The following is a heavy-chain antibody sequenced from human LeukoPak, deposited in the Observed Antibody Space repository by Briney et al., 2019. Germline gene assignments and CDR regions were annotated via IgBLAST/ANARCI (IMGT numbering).Heavy chain of an antibody. D-gene: IGHD3-16*02. CDR3: ARVHDYVWGSYRYAGWFDP. J-gene: IGHJ5*02. V-gene: IGHV3-21*04. CDR2: ISSSSSYM. CDR1: GFTFSNYN. Sequence: PGGSLRLSCAASGFTFSNYNMNWVRQAPGKGLEWVSSISSSSSYMYYADSVKGRFTISRDNAKNSLYLQMNSLRAEDTAVYYCARVHDYVWGSYRYAGWFDPWGQGTLVTVSS.